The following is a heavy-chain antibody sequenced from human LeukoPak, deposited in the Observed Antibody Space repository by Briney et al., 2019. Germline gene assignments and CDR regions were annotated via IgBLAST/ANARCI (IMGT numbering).Heavy chain of an antibody. CDR3: ARSSSGYLYYYYYGMDV. J-gene: IGHJ6*02. CDR1: GGSISSYY. Sequence: SETLSLTCTVSGGSISSYYWSWIRQPPGKGLEWIGYIYYSGSTNYNPSLKSRVTISVDTSKNQFSLKLSSVTAADTAVYYCARSSSGYLYYYYYGMDVWGQGTTVTVSS. CDR2: IYYSGST. V-gene: IGHV4-59*12. D-gene: IGHD6-19*01.